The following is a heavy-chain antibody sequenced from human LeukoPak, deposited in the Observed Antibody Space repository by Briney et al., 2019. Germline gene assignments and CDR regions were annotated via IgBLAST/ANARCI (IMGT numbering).Heavy chain of an antibody. CDR3: ARDYSYPDY. Sequence: SETLSLTCTVSGGSISAYHWSWIRQPAGKGLEWIGRIYSSGRTNYIPSLKSRLTMSVDTSKNQFSLKLNSVTAADTAVYYCARDYSYPDYWGQGTLVTVSS. J-gene: IGHJ4*02. D-gene: IGHD5-18*01. CDR2: IYSSGRT. V-gene: IGHV4-4*07. CDR1: GGSISAYH.